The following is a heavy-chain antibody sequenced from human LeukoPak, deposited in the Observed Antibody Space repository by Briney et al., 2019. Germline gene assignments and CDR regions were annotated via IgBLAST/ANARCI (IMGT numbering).Heavy chain of an antibody. CDR3: ARDGYCSGGSCYSEISGDAFDI. Sequence: GRSLRLSCAASGFTFSSYAMHWVRQAPGKGLEWVAVISYDGSNKYYADSVKGRFIISRDNSKNTLYLQMNSLRAEDTAVYYCARDGYCSGGSCYSEISGDAFDIWGQGTMVTVSS. D-gene: IGHD2-15*01. CDR2: ISYDGSNK. V-gene: IGHV3-30*04. CDR1: GFTFSSYA. J-gene: IGHJ3*02.